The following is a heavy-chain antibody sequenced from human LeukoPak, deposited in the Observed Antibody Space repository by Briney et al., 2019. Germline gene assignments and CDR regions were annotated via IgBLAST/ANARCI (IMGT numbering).Heavy chain of an antibody. D-gene: IGHD6-13*01. CDR3: ARVGSTVAAGTPDY. V-gene: IGHV3-11*06. Sequence: GGSLRLSCAASGFTFSDYYMSWIRQAPGKGMEWVSYISGSGSHTTYADSVRGRFTISRDNAKNSLSLQVNSLRADDTAVYYCARVGSTVAAGTPDYWGQGTLVTVSS. J-gene: IGHJ4*02. CDR1: GFTFSDYY. CDR2: ISGSGSHT.